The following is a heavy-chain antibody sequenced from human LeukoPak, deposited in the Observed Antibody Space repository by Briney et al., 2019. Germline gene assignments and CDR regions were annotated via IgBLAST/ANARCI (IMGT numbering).Heavy chain of an antibody. D-gene: IGHD2-8*02. CDR3: AKDTEFGYYYYYMDV. CDR1: GFTFDDYT. V-gene: IGHV3-30*18. J-gene: IGHJ6*03. CDR2: ISYDGSNK. Sequence: GGSLRLSCAASGFTFDDYTMHWVRQAPGKGLEWVAVISYDGSNKYYADSVKGRFTISRDNSKNTLCLQMNSLRAEDTAVYYCAKDTEFGYYYYYMDVWGKGTTVTVSS.